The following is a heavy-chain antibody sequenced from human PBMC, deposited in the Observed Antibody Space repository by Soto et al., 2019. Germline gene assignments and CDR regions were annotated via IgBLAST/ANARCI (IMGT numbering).Heavy chain of an antibody. CDR1: GGPFSGYY. Sequence: PSETLSLTCAVHGESFSGYGGPFSGYYWSWIRQTPGKGLEWIGEINRRGGTNYKPSLKSRVTISVDTSKNQFSLNLNSVTAADTAVYYCARGQRRGGSSGWSLWGQGTLVTVSS. D-gene: IGHD6-19*01. CDR3: ARGQRRGGSSGWSL. V-gene: IGHV4-34*01. CDR2: INRRGGT. J-gene: IGHJ4*02.